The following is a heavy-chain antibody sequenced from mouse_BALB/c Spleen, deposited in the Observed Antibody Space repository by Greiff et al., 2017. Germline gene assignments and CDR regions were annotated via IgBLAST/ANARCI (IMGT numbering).Heavy chain of an antibody. CDR1: GFNIKDTY. CDR2: IDPANGNT. D-gene: IGHD3-2*01. Sequence: EVKLVESGAELVKPGASVKLSCTASGFNIKDTYMHWVKQRPEQGLEWIGRIDPANGNTKYDPKFQGKATITADTSSNTAYLQLSSLTSEDTAVYYCARGQHGPLYYWGQGTTLTVSS. CDR3: ARGQHGPLYY. V-gene: IGHV14-3*02. J-gene: IGHJ2*01.